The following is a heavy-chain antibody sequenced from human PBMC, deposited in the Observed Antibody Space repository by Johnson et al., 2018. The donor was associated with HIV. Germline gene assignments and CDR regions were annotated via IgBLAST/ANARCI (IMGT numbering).Heavy chain of an antibody. J-gene: IGHJ3*02. CDR2: ISYDGSNQ. D-gene: IGHD3-16*01. Sequence: QVQLVESGGGVVQPGRSLRLSCAASGFTFSSYAMHWVRQAPGKGLEWVAVISYDGSNQYYADSVQGRFTISRDNSKNTLYLQMNSLRAEDTAVYYCARDPPSLLRGAFDIWGQGTMVTVSS. CDR1: GFTFSSYA. V-gene: IGHV3-30-3*01. CDR3: ARDPPSLLRGAFDI.